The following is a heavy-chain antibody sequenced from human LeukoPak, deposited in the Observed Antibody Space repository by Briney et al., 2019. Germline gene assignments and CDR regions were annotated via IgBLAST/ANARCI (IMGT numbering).Heavy chain of an antibody. CDR1: GFTFSTYA. CDR3: ATQVLTGYYFDN. V-gene: IGHV3-23*01. D-gene: IGHD3-9*01. CDR2: ISGSGGST. Sequence: PGGSLRLSCAASGFTFSTYAMSWVRQAPGKGLEWVSAISGSGGSTYYADSVKGRFTISRDNSENTLYLQMYSLRAEDTAIYYCATQVLTGYYFDNWGRGTLVTVSS. J-gene: IGHJ4*02.